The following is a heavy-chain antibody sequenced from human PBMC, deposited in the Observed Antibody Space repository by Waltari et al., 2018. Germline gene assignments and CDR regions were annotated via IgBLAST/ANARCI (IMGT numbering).Heavy chain of an antibody. V-gene: IGHV1-18*01. CDR2: ISAYNGNT. Sequence: QVQLVQSGAEVKKPGASVKVSCKASGYTFTSYGISWVRQAPGQGLEWMGWISAYNGNTNYAQKLQGRVTMTTDTSTSTAYMELRSLRSDDTAVYYCARVVRPDIVVVVAAHYFDYWGQGTLVTVSS. D-gene: IGHD2-15*01. J-gene: IGHJ4*02. CDR1: GYTFTSYG. CDR3: ARVVRPDIVVVVAAHYFDY.